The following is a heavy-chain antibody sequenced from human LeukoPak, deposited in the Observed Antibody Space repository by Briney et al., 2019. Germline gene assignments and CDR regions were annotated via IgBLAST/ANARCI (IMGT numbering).Heavy chain of an antibody. CDR3: ARVDTSGWHYFDD. V-gene: IGHV4-4*07. CDR1: GGSISNYY. D-gene: IGHD6-19*01. J-gene: IGHJ4*02. Sequence: PSEPLSLTCTVSGGSISNYYWSWIRQPAGKGLEWIGHIYTSASTNYNPSLRSRVTMSLDTSKNQFSLELNSVTAADTAAYYCARVDTSGWHYFDDWGQGALVTVSS. CDR2: IYTSAST.